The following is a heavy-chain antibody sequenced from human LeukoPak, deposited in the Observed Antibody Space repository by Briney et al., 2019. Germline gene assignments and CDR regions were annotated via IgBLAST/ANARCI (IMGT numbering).Heavy chain of an antibody. Sequence: TSETLSLTCTVSGGSISSSSYYWGWIRQPPGKGLEWIGSIYYSGSTYYNPSLKGRVTISVDTSKNQFSLKLSSVTAADTAVYYCARRRIVVVAATPGHNWFDPWGQGTLVTVSS. V-gene: IGHV4-39*01. CDR2: IYYSGST. D-gene: IGHD2-15*01. J-gene: IGHJ5*02. CDR1: GGSISSSSYY. CDR3: ARRRIVVVAATPGHNWFDP.